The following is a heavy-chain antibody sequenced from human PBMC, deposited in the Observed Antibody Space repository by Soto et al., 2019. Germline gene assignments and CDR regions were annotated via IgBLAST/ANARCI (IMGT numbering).Heavy chain of an antibody. V-gene: IGHV1-46*01. J-gene: IGHJ6*02. CDR2: INPSGGIT. Sequence: ASVKVSSNASGYTLTSYYLHWERQAPGQGPEWMGIINPSGGITNDAQKFQDRVTITSDTSTSTVYMELSSLRSEDTAVYYCARGISTTSYYYYYGMDVWGQGSTVTVSS. CDR3: ARGISTTSYYYYYGMDV. CDR1: GYTLTSYY. D-gene: IGHD2-2*01.